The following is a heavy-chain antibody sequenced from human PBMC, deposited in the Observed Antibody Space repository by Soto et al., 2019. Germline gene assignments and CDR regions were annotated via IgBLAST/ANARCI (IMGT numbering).Heavy chain of an antibody. Sequence: RRLSCAASGFTFSSYWMDWVRQAPGKGLEWVANINQDGSEKHYVASVKGRFTISRDNAKNSLYLQMSSLTAEDSALYYCSPSLDYWGQGALVTVSS. CDR2: INQDGSEK. J-gene: IGHJ4*02. V-gene: IGHV3-7*01. CDR3: SPSLDY. CDR1: GFTFSSYW.